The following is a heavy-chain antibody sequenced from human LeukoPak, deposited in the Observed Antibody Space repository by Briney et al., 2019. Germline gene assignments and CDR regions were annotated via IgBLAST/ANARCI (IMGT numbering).Heavy chain of an antibody. CDR3: ARLSGYDWESFYDY. CDR1: DDSITIYY. Sequence: SETLSLTCTVSDDSITIYYWSWLRQPPGKGLEWIGYIDHTGITNYNPSLKSRVTISVDTSKNQFSLKLSSVTAADTAVYYCARLSGYDWESFYDYWGQGTLVTVSS. J-gene: IGHJ4*02. D-gene: IGHD5-12*01. CDR2: IDHTGIT. V-gene: IGHV4-59*01.